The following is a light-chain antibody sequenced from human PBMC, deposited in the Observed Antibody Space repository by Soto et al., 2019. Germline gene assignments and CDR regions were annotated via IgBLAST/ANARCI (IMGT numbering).Light chain of an antibody. CDR2: GNS. J-gene: IGLJ2*01. CDR3: QSYDSSLRGSV. V-gene: IGLV1-40*01. CDR1: SSNIGAGYD. Sequence: QSVLTQPPSVSGAPGQRVTISCTGSSSNIGAGYDVHWYQQLPGTAPKLLIYGNSNRPSGVPDRFSGSKSGTSASLAITGLQSEDEADYYCQSYDSSLRGSVLGGWTKLTVL.